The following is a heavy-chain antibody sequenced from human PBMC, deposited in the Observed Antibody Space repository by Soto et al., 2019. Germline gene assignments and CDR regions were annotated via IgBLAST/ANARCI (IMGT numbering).Heavy chain of an antibody. Sequence: QLQLQESGPGLVKPSETLSLTCTVSGGSISSSSYYWGWIRQPPGKGLEWIGSIYYSGSTYYNPSLKSRVTISVDTSKNQFSLKLSSVTAADTAVYYCARRISRDYYDSSGYYLWGQGTLVTVSS. CDR3: ARRISRDYYDSSGYYL. CDR1: GGSISSSSYY. J-gene: IGHJ4*02. V-gene: IGHV4-39*01. D-gene: IGHD3-22*01. CDR2: IYYSGST.